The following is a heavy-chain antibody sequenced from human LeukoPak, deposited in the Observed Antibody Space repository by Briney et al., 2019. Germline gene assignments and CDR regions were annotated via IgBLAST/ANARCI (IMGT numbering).Heavy chain of an antibody. CDR1: GGSISSYY. Sequence: SETLSLTCTVSGGSISSYYWSWIRQPPGKGLEWIGYIYYSGSTNYNPSLKSRVTISVDTSKNQFSLKLSSVTAADTAVYYFAREGAHYGGNPYDAFDIWGQGTMVTVSS. V-gene: IGHV4-59*01. CDR2: IYYSGST. D-gene: IGHD4-23*01. CDR3: AREGAHYGGNPYDAFDI. J-gene: IGHJ3*02.